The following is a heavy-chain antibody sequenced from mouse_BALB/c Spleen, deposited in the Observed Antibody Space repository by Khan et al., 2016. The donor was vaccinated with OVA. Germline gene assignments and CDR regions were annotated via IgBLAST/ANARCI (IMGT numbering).Heavy chain of an antibody. V-gene: IGHV1-80*01. CDR2: IYPGDGDT. J-gene: IGHJ3*01. Sequence: VQLQQSGAELVRPGSSVKISCKASGYAFSNYWMNWVKQRPGQGLEWIGQIYPGDGDTSFNGKFRGKATLTADKSSSTAYMQLSSLTSEDSAVYFCARSGYYYFAYWGQGTLVTVSA. D-gene: IGHD1-1*01. CDR3: ARSGYYYFAY. CDR1: GYAFSNYW.